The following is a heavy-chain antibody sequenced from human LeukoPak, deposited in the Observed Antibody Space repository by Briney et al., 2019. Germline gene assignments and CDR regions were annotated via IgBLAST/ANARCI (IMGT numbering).Heavy chain of an antibody. Sequence: SETLSLTCAVYGGSFSGYYWSWIRQPPGKGLEWIGEINHSGSTNYNPSLKSRVIISVDTSKNQFSLKLSSVTAADTAVYYCARGRSNNQSKYRNTYYFDYWGQGALVTVSS. D-gene: IGHD2/OR15-2a*01. J-gene: IGHJ4*02. CDR2: INHSGST. CDR3: ARGRSNNQSKYRNTYYFDY. CDR1: GGSFSGYY. V-gene: IGHV4-34*01.